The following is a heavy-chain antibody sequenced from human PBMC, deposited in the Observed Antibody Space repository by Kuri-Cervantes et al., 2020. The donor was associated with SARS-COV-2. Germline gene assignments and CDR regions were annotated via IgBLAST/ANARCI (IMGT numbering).Heavy chain of an antibody. Sequence: GGSLRLSCKGSGYSFTSYWIGWVRQMPGKALEWMGLIYPYDSDTRYNPSFQGHIAISIDKSISTAFLQWSSLEASDTATYYCARLKQAALDPFDSWGQGTWSPSPQ. CDR3: ARLKQAALDPFDS. CDR1: GYSFTSYW. V-gene: IGHV5-51*01. J-gene: IGHJ4*02. D-gene: IGHD1/OR15-1a*01. CDR2: IYPYDSDT.